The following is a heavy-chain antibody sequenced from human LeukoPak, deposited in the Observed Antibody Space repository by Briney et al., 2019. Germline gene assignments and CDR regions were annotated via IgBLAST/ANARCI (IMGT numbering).Heavy chain of an antibody. Sequence: GGSLRLSCAASGFTFSSYGMSWVRQASGKGLEWVSALTGSGDNTYYADSVKGRFTISRGNSKNTLYLQMNSLRTEDTAVYYCATDAAAGTKGAWAFDIWGQGTMVTVSS. CDR3: ATDAAAGTKGAWAFDI. J-gene: IGHJ3*02. V-gene: IGHV3-23*01. D-gene: IGHD6-13*01. CDR2: LTGSGDNT. CDR1: GFTFSSYG.